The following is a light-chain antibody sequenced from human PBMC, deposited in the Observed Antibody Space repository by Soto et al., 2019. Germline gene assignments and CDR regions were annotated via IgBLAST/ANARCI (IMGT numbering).Light chain of an antibody. CDR1: QGISGY. CDR2: GVS. V-gene: IGKV1-9*01. J-gene: IGKJ1*01. CDR3: KHFNPYVWT. Sequence: DIQMTQSPSSLSASVGDRVTITFRASQGISGYLAWYQLKPGKAPKLLIYGVSTLQSGVKSRFSGSGSGTDFILTISGMQTEDFATYYCKHFNPYVWTGGQGTQGDIK.